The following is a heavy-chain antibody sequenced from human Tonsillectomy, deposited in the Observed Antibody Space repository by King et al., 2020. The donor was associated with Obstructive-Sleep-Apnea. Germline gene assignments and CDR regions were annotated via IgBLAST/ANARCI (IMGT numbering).Heavy chain of an antibody. D-gene: IGHD3-10*01. CDR1: GFTFSSYA. CDR3: ASTLWFGELSRNDY. Sequence: VQLVESGGGVVQPGRSLRLSCAASGFTFSSYAMHWVRPAPGKGLEWVAVISYDGSNKYYADSVKGRFTISRDNSKHTLYLQMNSLGAEDTAVYYCASTLWFGELSRNDYWGQGTLVTVSS. J-gene: IGHJ4*02. V-gene: IGHV3-30*04. CDR2: ISYDGSNK.